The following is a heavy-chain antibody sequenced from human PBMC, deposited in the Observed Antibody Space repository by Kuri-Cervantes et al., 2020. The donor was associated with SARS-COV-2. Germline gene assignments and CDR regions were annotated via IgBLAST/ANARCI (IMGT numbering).Heavy chain of an antibody. D-gene: IGHD6-13*01. CDR2: ISSSSSYI. CDR3: ARVVSSSWYSH. V-gene: IGHV3-21*01. Sequence: GGSLRLSCAASGFTFSSYSMNWVRQAPGKGLGWVSSISSSSSYIYYADSVKGRFTISRDNAKNSLYLQMNSLRAEDTAVYYCARVVSSSWYSHWGQGTLVTVSS. J-gene: IGHJ4*02. CDR1: GFTFSSYS.